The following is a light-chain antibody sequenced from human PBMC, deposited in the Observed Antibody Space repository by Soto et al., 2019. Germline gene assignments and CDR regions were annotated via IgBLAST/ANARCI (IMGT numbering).Light chain of an antibody. CDR2: AAS. J-gene: IGKJ5*01. CDR3: LHHHNFPIT. CDR1: QSISSY. Sequence: IQMSQSPSSLSASVGDRVTITCRASQSISSYLNWYQQKPGKAPKLLIYAASSLQSGVPSRFSGSGSGTDFTLTISSLQPEDFATYYCLHHHNFPITFGQGTRLEIK. V-gene: IGKV1-39*01.